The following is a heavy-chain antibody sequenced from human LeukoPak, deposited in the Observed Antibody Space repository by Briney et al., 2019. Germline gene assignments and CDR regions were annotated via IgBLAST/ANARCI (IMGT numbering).Heavy chain of an antibody. CDR1: GFTFSRYR. CDR2: IKQDGSEK. D-gene: IGHD6-13*01. Sequence: GGSLRLSCAASGFTFSRYRMSLVRQAPGKGLEWVANIKQDGSEKNYVDSVKGRFTISRDNAKNSLYLQMNSLRAEDTAIYYRAKDIEPAGLFLDSWGQGTLVTVSP. V-gene: IGHV3-7*04. CDR3: AKDIEPAGLFLDS. J-gene: IGHJ4*02.